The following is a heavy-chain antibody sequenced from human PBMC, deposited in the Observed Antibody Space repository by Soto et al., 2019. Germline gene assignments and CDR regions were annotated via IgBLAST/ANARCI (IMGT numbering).Heavy chain of an antibody. V-gene: IGHV4-4*02. J-gene: IGHJ6*02. D-gene: IGHD1-7*01. CDR2: IYHSGST. CDR3: ARSNCALTGRGTTSCDYYYSMDV. CDR1: GGSISSSNW. Sequence: QVQLQESGPGLVKPSGTLSLTCAVSGGSISSSNWWSWVRQPPGKGLEWIGEIYHSGSTNYNPSLQHPVNITVDKSKHQFSLKLSAGTGADTAVYYCARSNCALTGRGTTSCDYYYSMDVWGQGTTVAVCS.